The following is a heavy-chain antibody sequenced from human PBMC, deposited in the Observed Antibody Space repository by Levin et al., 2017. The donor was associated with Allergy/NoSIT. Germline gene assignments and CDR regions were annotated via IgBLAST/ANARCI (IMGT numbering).Heavy chain of an antibody. CDR3: ARDGALWFREPRSPSGYMDV. CDR2: MNPNSGNT. Sequence: ASVKVSCKASGYTFTSYDINWVRQATGQGLEWMGWMNPNSGNTGYAQKFQGRVTMTRNTSISTAYMELSSLRSEDTAVYYCARDGALWFREPRSPSGYMDVWGKGTTVTVSS. V-gene: IGHV1-8*01. D-gene: IGHD3-10*01. CDR1: GYTFTSYD. J-gene: IGHJ6*03.